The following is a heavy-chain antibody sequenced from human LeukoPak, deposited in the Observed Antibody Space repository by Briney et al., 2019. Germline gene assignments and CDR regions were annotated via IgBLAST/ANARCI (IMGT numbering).Heavy chain of an antibody. CDR2: ISYDGSNK. CDR1: GFTFSSYA. Sequence: GGSLRLSCAASGFTFSSYAMHWVRQAPGKGPEWVAVISYDGSNKYYADSVKGRFTISRDNSKNTLYLQMNSLRAEDTAVYYCARDPAAAGKGGDYWGQGTLVTVSS. V-gene: IGHV3-30-3*01. CDR3: ARDPAAAGKGGDY. J-gene: IGHJ4*02. D-gene: IGHD6-13*01.